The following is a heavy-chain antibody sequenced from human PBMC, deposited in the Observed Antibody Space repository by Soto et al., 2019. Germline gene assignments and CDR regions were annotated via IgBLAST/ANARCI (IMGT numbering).Heavy chain of an antibody. CDR3: ARDGYSSGWYYYYGMDV. V-gene: IGHV1-18*04. J-gene: IGHJ6*02. CDR1: GYTFTSYG. Sequence: GASVKVSCKASGYTFTSYGISWVRQAPGQGLEWMGWISAYNGNTNYARKLQGRVTMTTDTSTSTAYMELRSLRSDDTAVYYCARDGYSSGWYYYYGMDVWGQGTTVTVSS. CDR2: ISAYNGNT. D-gene: IGHD6-19*01.